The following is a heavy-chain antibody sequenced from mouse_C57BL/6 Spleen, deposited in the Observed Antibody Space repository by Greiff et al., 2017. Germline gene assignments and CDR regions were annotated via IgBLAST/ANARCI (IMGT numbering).Heavy chain of an antibody. D-gene: IGHD1-1*01. V-gene: IGHV1-66*01. CDR2: IYPGSGNT. Sequence: LQESGPELVKPGASVKISCKASGYSFTSYYIHWVKQRPGQGLEWIGWIYPGSGNTKYNEKFKGKATLTADTSSSTAYMQLSSLTSEDSAVYYCARTNYGSSYLDYWGQGTTLTVSS. CDR3: ARTNYGSSYLDY. J-gene: IGHJ2*01. CDR1: GYSFTSYY.